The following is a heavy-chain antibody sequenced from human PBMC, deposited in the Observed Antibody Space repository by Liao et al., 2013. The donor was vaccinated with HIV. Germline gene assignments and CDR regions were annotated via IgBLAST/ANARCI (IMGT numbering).Heavy chain of an antibody. CDR2: IYSSGST. CDR3: ARGDLGRGFDY. Sequence: QVQLQESGPGLVKPSQTLSLTCTVSGGSISSGSYYWSWIRQPAGKGLEWIGRIYSSGSTNYNPSLRGRVTIALEMSKNQFSLNLNSVTAADTAFYYCARGDLGRGFDYWGQGILVTVSS. J-gene: IGHJ4*02. V-gene: IGHV4-61*02. D-gene: IGHD3-3*01. CDR1: GGSISSGSYY.